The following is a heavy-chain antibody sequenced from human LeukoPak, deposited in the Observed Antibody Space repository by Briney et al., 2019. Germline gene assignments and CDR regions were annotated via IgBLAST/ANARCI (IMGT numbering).Heavy chain of an antibody. D-gene: IGHD3-22*01. J-gene: IGHJ3*02. V-gene: IGHV1-69*05. CDR3: ARDRYYSIVVVTIRGAFDI. Sequence: GASVKVSCKASGGTFSSYAISWVRQAPGQGLEWMGRIIPIFGTANYAQKFQGRVTITTDESTSTAYMELSSLRSEDTAVYYCARDRYYSIVVVTIRGAFDIWGQGTMVTVSS. CDR2: IIPIFGTA. CDR1: GGTFSSYA.